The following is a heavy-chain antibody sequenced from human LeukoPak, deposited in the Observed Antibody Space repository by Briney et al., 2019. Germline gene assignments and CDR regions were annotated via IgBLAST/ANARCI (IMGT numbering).Heavy chain of an antibody. CDR2: ISGSGGST. D-gene: IGHD1-26*01. J-gene: IGHJ4*02. CDR3: AKGDRGSYYPGGSDY. Sequence: PGGSLRLSCAASGFTFNNYAMSWVRQAPGKGLEWVSAISGSGGSTYYADSLKGRFIISRDSSKNTVYLQMNSLRAEDTAVYYCAKGDRGSYYPGGSDYWGQGTLVTVSS. CDR1: GFTFNNYA. V-gene: IGHV3-23*01.